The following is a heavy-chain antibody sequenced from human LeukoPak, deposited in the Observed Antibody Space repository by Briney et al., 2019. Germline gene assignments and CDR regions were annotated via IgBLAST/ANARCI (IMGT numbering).Heavy chain of an antibody. Sequence: GGSLRLSCEASGFIFDDYAMHWVRQAPGKGLEWVSGISWNSGSIGYADSVRGRFTISRDNSKNTLYLQMNSLRAEDTALYYCARDLHSSGWPYYFDYWGQGTLVTVSS. CDR1: GFIFDDYA. V-gene: IGHV3-9*01. D-gene: IGHD6-19*01. CDR2: ISWNSGSI. CDR3: ARDLHSSGWPYYFDY. J-gene: IGHJ4*02.